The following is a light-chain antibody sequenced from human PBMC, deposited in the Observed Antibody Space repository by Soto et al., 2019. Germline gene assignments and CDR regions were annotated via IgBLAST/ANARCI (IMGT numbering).Light chain of an antibody. CDR2: SAS. Sequence: DIQLTQSPSVLSASVGDTVTITCRASQAISNYLAWYQQKPGKAPDLLIYSASTLQSGVPSRFSGSGSETEFSLTIRALQPEDVATYYCQHLSRYPLTFGGGNKVDIK. CDR3: QHLSRYPLT. V-gene: IGKV1-9*01. J-gene: IGKJ4*01. CDR1: QAISNY.